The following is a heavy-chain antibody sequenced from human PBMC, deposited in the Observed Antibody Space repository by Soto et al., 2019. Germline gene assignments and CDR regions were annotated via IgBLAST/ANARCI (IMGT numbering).Heavy chain of an antibody. V-gene: IGHV3-23*01. J-gene: IGHJ3*02. CDR3: AKDLGGGSYYDSSGYAFDI. Sequence: GSLRLSCATCGFKFGSYGMHWVRQPPGKGLGWVSAISGSGGSTYYADSVKGRFTISRDNSKNTLYLQMNSLRAEDTAVYYCAKDLGGGSYYDSSGYAFDIWGQGTMVTVSS. CDR1: GFKFGSYG. CDR2: ISGSGGST. D-gene: IGHD3-22*01.